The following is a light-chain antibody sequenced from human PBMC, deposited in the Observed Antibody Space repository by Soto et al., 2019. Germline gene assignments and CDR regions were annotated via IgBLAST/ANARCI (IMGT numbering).Light chain of an antibody. CDR1: SSNIGATYH. J-gene: IGLJ3*02. V-gene: IGLV1-40*01. Sequence: QSVLTQPPSVSGAPGQRVTISCTGSSSNIGATYHVHWYQQLPGTAPKLLIYGNSNRPSGVPDRFSGSKSGTSASLAITGLQAEDEADYYCQSYDSSLSGSVFGGGTKGIVL. CDR2: GNS. CDR3: QSYDSSLSGSV.